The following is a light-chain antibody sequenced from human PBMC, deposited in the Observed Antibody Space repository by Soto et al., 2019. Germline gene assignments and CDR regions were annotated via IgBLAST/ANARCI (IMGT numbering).Light chain of an antibody. J-gene: IGLJ1*01. Sequence: APIPPPSAAGSPGQSVAISCTGTSSDVGGYNYVSWCQQHTGKAPKLMIYEVNKRPSGVPDRFSGSKSGNTASLTVSGLQAEDEADYYCSSYAGSSNVFGTGTKVTVL. V-gene: IGLV2-8*01. CDR1: SSDVGGYNY. CDR2: EVN. CDR3: SSYAGSSNV.